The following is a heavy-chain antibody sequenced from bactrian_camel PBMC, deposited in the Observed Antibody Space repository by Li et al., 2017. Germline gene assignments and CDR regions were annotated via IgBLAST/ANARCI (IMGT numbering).Heavy chain of an antibody. Sequence: VQLVESGGGLAQPGGPLRLSCAASGFTFSTYGMSWVRQAPGKGLEWVSTIDNLGSTYYADSVKGRFTISRDMAKNTLYLQLNSLKTEDTAMYYCANRPYTGGDYTFGYWGQGTQVTVS. CDR2: IDNLGST. D-gene: IGHD2*01. J-gene: IGHJ4*01. CDR1: GFTFSTYG. V-gene: IGHV3S40*01. CDR3: ANRPYTGGDYTFGY.